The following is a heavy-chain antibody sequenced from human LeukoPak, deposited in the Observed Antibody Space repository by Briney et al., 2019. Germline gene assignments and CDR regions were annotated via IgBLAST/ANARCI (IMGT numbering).Heavy chain of an antibody. CDR2: IYYSGST. V-gene: IGHV4-59*01. J-gene: IGHJ4*02. D-gene: IGHD5-24*01. Sequence: SETLSLTCTVSGGSISSYYWSWIRQPPGKGLEWIGYIYYSGSTNYNPSLKSRVTISVDTSKNQFSLKLSSVTAADTAVYYCARDVRRDGYSNFDYWGQGTLVTVSS. CDR1: GGSISSYY. CDR3: ARDVRRDGYSNFDY.